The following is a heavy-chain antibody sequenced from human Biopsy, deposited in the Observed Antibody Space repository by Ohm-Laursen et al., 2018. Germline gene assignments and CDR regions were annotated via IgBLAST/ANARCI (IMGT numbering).Heavy chain of an antibody. D-gene: IGHD3-22*01. CDR2: VYYTGST. CDR3: ARDRGYYSDRTVPGYFDL. CDR1: GDSISSYY. V-gene: IGHV4-59*01. J-gene: IGHJ2*01. Sequence: SETLSLTCIVSGDSISSYYWSWIRQPPGKGLEWIGYVYYTGSTDYNPSLQSRVTISVDTTKNHFFLRMRSVTPADTAIYYCARDRGYYSDRTVPGYFDLWGRGTLVTVSS.